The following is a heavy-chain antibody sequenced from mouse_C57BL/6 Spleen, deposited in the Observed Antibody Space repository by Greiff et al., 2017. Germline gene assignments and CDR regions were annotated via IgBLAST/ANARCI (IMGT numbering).Heavy chain of an antibody. J-gene: IGHJ3*01. V-gene: IGHV5-2*01. CDR3: ARQGVTTGFAY. Sequence: EVKLMESGGGLVQPGESLKLSCESNEYEFPSHDMSWVRKTPEKRLELVAAINSDGGSTYYPDTMERRFILSRDNTKTTLYLQMSSLRSEDTALYYCARQGVTTGFAYWGQGTLVTVSA. CDR2: INSDGGST. CDR1: EYEFPSHD. D-gene: IGHD2-2*01.